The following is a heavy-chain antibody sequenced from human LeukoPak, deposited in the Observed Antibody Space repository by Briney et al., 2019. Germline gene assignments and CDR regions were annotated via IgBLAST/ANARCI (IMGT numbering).Heavy chain of an antibody. J-gene: IGHJ4*02. CDR3: AREDFTY. Sequence: GGSLRLSCAASGFTFSSDAMHWVRQAPGKGLEWVAVISYDGSNKYYADSVKVRFTISRDNPKNTLYLQMNSLRAEDTAVYYCAREDFTYWGQGTLVTVSS. V-gene: IGHV3-30*04. CDR2: ISYDGSNK. CDR1: GFTFSSDA. D-gene: IGHD3-3*01.